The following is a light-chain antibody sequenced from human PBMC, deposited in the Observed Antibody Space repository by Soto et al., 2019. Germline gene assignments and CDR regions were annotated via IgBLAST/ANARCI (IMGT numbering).Light chain of an antibody. CDR2: GAS. CDR1: QSVSSSY. V-gene: IGKV3-20*01. J-gene: IGKJ1*01. CDR3: QQYGSPWT. Sequence: IVWTPSPCAVSYSPCLRATLYCRASQSVSSSYLAWYQQKPGQAPRLLIYGASSRATGIPDRFSGSGSGTDFTLTISRLEPEDFAVYYCQQYGSPWTFGQGTKVDIK.